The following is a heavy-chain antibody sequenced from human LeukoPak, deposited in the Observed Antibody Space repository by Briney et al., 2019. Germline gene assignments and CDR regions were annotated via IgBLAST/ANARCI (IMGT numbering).Heavy chain of an antibody. CDR3: ARADCSSTSCYFGY. CDR2: ISYDGSNK. J-gene: IGHJ4*02. CDR1: GFTFRSYA. V-gene: IGHV3-30-3*01. Sequence: GRSLRLSCAASGFTFRSYAMHWVRQAPGKGLEWVAVISYDGSNKYYADSVKGRFTISRDNSKNTLYLQMNSLRAEDTAVYYCARADCSSTSCYFGYWGQGTLVTVSS. D-gene: IGHD2-2*01.